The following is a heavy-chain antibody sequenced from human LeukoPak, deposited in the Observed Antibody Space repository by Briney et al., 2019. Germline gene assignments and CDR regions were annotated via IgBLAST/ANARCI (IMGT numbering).Heavy chain of an antibody. D-gene: IGHD2-21*01. CDR1: GYTFTDYL. V-gene: IGHV1-18*01. Sequence: GASVKVSCKASGYTFTDYLVNWMRQAPGQGLEWMGWISAYNGNTNYAQKLQGRVTMTTDTSTSTAYMELRSLRSDDTAVYYCARVDSDPYYYYMDVWGKGTTVTISS. J-gene: IGHJ6*03. CDR3: ARVDSDPYYYYMDV. CDR2: ISAYNGNT.